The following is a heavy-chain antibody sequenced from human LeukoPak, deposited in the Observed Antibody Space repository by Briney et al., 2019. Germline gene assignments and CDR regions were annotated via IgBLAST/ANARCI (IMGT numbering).Heavy chain of an antibody. CDR2: ISYDERNK. Sequence: GRSLRLSCAASGFTFTSYAMHWVRQAPGKGLEWVAAISYDERNKYDADSVRGRFTISRDNSKNTLYLQMSSLRPDDTAVYYCARARSYYFDYWGQGTLVTVSS. CDR3: ARARSYYFDY. D-gene: IGHD5-18*01. CDR1: GFTFTSYA. V-gene: IGHV3-30*04. J-gene: IGHJ4*02.